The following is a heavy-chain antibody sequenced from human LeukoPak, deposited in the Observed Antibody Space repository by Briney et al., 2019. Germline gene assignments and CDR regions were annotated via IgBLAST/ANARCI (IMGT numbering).Heavy chain of an antibody. J-gene: IGHJ4*02. CDR3: ARGSGYSVLDY. CDR2: INSDGITT. CDR1: GFTFNNYW. Sequence: GGSLRLSCAASGFTFNNYWMHWVRQAPGEGLVWVSRINSDGITTFYADSVKGRFTISRDNAKNTLYLQMNSLRAEDTAVYYCARGSGYSVLDYWGQGTLVTVSP. V-gene: IGHV3-74*01. D-gene: IGHD3-3*01.